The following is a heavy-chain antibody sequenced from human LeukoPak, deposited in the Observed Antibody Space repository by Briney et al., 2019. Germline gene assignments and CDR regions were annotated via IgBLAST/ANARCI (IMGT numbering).Heavy chain of an antibody. CDR1: GGSITGYY. CDR3: ARQTTVISFDY. CDR2: IFYTGGT. D-gene: IGHD4-17*01. Sequence: SETLSLTCAVSGGSITGYYWSWIRQPPGKGLEWIGYIFYTGGTNYNPSLKSRLTISVDTSKNQFSLKLRSVTAADTAVYYCARQTTVISFDYWGQGALVTVSS. J-gene: IGHJ4*02. V-gene: IGHV4-59*08.